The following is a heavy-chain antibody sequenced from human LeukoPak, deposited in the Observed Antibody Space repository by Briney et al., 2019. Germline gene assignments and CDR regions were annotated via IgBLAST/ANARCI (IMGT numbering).Heavy chain of an antibody. CDR3: AKDGGNYRLWFDP. J-gene: IGHJ5*02. D-gene: IGHD1-26*01. CDR2: ISPSGDIR. V-gene: IGHV3-23*01. CDR1: GFTFSNHG. Sequence: GGTLRLSCAASGFTFSNHGMNWVRQAPGKGLEWVSGISPSGDIRYYADSVKGRFTISRDNSKNTLYLEVISLTAEDTAVYYCAKDGGNYRLWFDPWGQGTLVTVSS.